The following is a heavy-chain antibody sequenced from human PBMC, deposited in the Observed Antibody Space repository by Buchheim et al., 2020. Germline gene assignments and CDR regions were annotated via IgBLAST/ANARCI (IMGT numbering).Heavy chain of an antibody. V-gene: IGHV3-21*01. CDR2: VGSGHHT. CDR3: ARDFSGWSRDY. J-gene: IGHJ4*02. CDR1: GFSFSPFG. D-gene: IGHD6-19*01. Sequence: DVQLVESGGGLVMPGGSLTLSCVTSGFSFSPFGMTWVRQAPGKGLEWVATVGSGHHTFYADLVEGRVTVSRDNARSSVYLPLNSLRAEDTAAYFCARDFSGWSRDYWGQGTL.